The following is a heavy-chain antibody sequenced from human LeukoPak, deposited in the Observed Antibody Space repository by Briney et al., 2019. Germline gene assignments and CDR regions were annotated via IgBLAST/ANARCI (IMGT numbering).Heavy chain of an antibody. CDR2: IYPGDSDT. D-gene: IGHD1-1*01. V-gene: IGHV5-51*01. CDR1: GYSFTSYW. Sequence: GESLKISCKGSGYSFTSYWIGWVRQMPGKGLEWMGIIYPGDSDTRYSPSFQGQVTISADKSISTAYLQWSSLKASDTAMYYCASTTGTTGVLDAFDIWGQGTMVTVSS. CDR3: ASTTGTTGVLDAFDI. J-gene: IGHJ3*02.